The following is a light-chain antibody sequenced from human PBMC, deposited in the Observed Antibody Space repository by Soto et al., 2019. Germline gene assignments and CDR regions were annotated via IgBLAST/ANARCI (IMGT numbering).Light chain of an antibody. Sequence: EIVLTQSPGTLSLSPGERATLSCRASQSVSSSFLAWYQQKPGQAPRLLIYGASSRATGIPDRFSGSGSGTHFPLTISRLEPEDVAVYYCQQYDRSPWTFGQGTKVEIK. CDR2: GAS. V-gene: IGKV3-20*01. CDR3: QQYDRSPWT. J-gene: IGKJ1*01. CDR1: QSVSSSF.